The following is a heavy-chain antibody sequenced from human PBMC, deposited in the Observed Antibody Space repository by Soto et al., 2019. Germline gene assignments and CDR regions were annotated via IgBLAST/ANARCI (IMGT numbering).Heavy chain of an antibody. J-gene: IGHJ6*03. CDR2: INHSGST. CDR3: ARGDTYYDFWSGFFFYMDV. Sequence: SETLSLTCAVYGGSFSGYYWSWIRQPPGKGLEWIGEINHSGSTNYNPSLKSRVTISVDTSKNQFSLKLSSVTAADTAVYYCARGDTYYDFWSGFFFYMDVWGKGTTVTVSS. D-gene: IGHD3-3*01. CDR1: GGSFSGYY. V-gene: IGHV4-34*01.